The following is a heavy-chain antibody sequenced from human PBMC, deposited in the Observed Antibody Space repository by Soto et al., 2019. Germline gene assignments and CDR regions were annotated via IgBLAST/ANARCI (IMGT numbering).Heavy chain of an antibody. CDR2: ISSTTNYI. CDR3: ARESEDLTSNFDY. J-gene: IGHJ4*02. CDR1: GFTFTRYS. Sequence: PGGSLRLSCAASGFTFTRYSMNWVRQAPGKGLERVSSISSTTNYIYYGDSMKGRFTISRDNAKNSLYLGMNSLRAEDTAVYYCARESEDLTSNFDYWGQGTLVTVS. V-gene: IGHV3-21*06.